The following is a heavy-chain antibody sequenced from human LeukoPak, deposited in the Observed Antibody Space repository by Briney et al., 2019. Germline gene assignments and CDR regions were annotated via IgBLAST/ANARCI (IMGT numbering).Heavy chain of an antibody. Sequence: GGSLRLSCAVSGFTFSPYWMHWVRQATGKGLEWVSAIDTAGDTYYAGSVKGRFTISRENAKNSLYLQMNSLRAGDTAVYYCAKTIGRDYYYYGMDVWGQGTTVTVSS. CDR1: GFTFSPYW. J-gene: IGHJ6*02. CDR3: AKTIGRDYYYYGMDV. D-gene: IGHD3-3*01. CDR2: IDTAGDT. V-gene: IGHV3-13*04.